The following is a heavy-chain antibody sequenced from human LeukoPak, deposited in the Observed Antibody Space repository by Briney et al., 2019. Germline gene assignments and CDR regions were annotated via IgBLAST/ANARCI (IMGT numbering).Heavy chain of an antibody. CDR1: GYSFTSYW. CDR2: IYPGDSDT. D-gene: IGHD2-21*02. CDR3: ARRPAYCGGDCYGRFDY. J-gene: IGHJ4*02. V-gene: IGHV5-51*01. Sequence: GESLKISCKGSGYSFTSYWIGWVRQMPGKGLEWMGIIYPGDSDTRYSPSFQGQVTISADKSISTAYLQWSSLKASDTAMYYCARRPAYCGGDCYGRFDYWGQGNLVTVSS.